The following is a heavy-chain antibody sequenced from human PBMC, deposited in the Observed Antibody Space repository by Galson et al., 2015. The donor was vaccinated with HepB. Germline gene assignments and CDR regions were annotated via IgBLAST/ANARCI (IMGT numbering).Heavy chain of an antibody. Sequence: SLRLSCAASGFTFSSYSMNWVRQAPGKGLEWVSYIDGISSIMYYGDSVKGRFTISRDNAENSLYLQMNSLRAEDTAVYYCARDRGGSGRHLSYYYGMDVWGQGTTVTVSS. CDR3: ARDRGGSGRHLSYYYGMDV. CDR2: IDGISSIM. CDR1: GFTFSSYS. J-gene: IGHJ6*02. V-gene: IGHV3-48*04. D-gene: IGHD3-10*01.